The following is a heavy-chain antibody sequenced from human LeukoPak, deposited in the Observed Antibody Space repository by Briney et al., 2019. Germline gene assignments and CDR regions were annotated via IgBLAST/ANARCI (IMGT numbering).Heavy chain of an antibody. V-gene: IGHV4-4*07. CDR3: ARDGLEYSFQDP. D-gene: IGHD6-6*01. CDR2: IYTSGST. Sequence: SETLSLTCTVSGGSISSYYWSWIRQPAGKGPEWIGRIYTSGSTNYNPSLKSRVTMSVDTSKNQFSLKLSSVTAADTAVYYCARDGLEYSFQDPWGQGTLVTVSS. CDR1: GGSISSYY. J-gene: IGHJ5*02.